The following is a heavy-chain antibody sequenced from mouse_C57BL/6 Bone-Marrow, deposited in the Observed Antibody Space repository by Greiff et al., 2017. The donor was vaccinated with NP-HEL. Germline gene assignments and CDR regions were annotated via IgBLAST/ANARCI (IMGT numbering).Heavy chain of an antibody. J-gene: IGHJ3*01. CDR2: IDPENGDT. V-gene: IGHV14-4*01. Sequence: SGAELVRPGASVKLSCTASGFNIKDDYMHWVKQRPEQGLEWIGWIDPENGDTEYASKFQGKATITADTSSNTAYLQLSSLTSEDTAVYYCTTLSDGYYSADWGQGTLVTVSA. CDR1: GFNIKDDY. CDR3: TTLSDGYYSAD. D-gene: IGHD2-3*01.